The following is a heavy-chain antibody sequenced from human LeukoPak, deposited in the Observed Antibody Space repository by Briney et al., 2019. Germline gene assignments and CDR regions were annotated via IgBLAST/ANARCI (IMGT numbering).Heavy chain of an antibody. CDR3: ARVAADILTGYIDY. J-gene: IGHJ4*02. CDR2: INPNSGGT. V-gene: IGHV1-2*06. CDR1: GYTFTGYY. Sequence: ASVKVSCKASGYTFTGYYMHWVRQAPGQGLEWMGRINPNSGGTNYAQKFQGRVTMTTDTSTSTAYMELRSLRSDDTAVYYCARVAADILTGYIDYWGQGTLVTVSS. D-gene: IGHD3-9*01.